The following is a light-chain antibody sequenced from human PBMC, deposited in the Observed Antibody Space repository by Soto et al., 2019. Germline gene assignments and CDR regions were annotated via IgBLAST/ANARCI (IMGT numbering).Light chain of an antibody. J-gene: IGLJ2*01. V-gene: IGLV2-14*01. CDR3: SSYTSSTTLSVV. CDR2: GVT. CDR1: SSDVGGYNY. Sequence: QSALTQPASVSGSPGQSITISCTGTSSDVGGYNYVSWYQQHPGKAPKLMIYGVTNWPSGVSNRFSGSKSGNTASLTISGLQAEDEADYYCSSYTSSTTLSVVFGGGTQLTVL.